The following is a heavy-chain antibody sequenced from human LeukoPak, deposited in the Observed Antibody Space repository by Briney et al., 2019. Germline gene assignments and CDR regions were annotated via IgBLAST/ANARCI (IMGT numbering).Heavy chain of an antibody. J-gene: IGHJ6*02. D-gene: IGHD3-10*01. V-gene: IGHV4-31*03. Sequence: SETLSLTCTVSGGSISSGGYYWSWIRQHPGKGLEWIGYIYYSGSTYYNPSLKSRVTISVDTSKNQFSLKLSSVTAADTAVYYCARDRMVRGVPGLYGMDVWGQGTTVTVSS. CDR2: IYYSGST. CDR1: GGSISSGGYY. CDR3: ARDRMVRGVPGLYGMDV.